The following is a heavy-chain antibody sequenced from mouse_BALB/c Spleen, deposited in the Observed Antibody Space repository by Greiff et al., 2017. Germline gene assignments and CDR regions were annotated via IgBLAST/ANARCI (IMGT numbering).Heavy chain of an antibody. Sequence: QVQLQQSGAELMKPGASVKISCKATGYTFSSYWIEWVKQRPGHGLEWIGEILPGSGSTNYNEKFKGKATFTADTSSNTAYMQLSSLTSEDSAVYYCARGRTTATRFAYGGKGTLVTVSA. J-gene: IGHJ3*01. V-gene: IGHV1-9*01. CDR2: ILPGSGST. CDR3: ARGRTTATRFAY. CDR1: GYTFSSYW. D-gene: IGHD1-2*01.